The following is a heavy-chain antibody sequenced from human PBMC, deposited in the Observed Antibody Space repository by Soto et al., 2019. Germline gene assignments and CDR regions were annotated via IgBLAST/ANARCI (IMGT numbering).Heavy chain of an antibody. J-gene: IGHJ4*02. CDR2: IYYSGST. CDR1: GGSISSYY. Sequence: QVQLQESGPGLVKPSETLSLTCTVSGGSISSYYWSWIRQPPGKGLEWIGYIYYSGSTNYNPSLKSRVTISVDTSKNQFSLKLSSVTAADTAVYYWARLWQVGATFDYWGQGTLVTVSS. V-gene: IGHV4-59*08. D-gene: IGHD1-26*01. CDR3: ARLWQVGATFDY.